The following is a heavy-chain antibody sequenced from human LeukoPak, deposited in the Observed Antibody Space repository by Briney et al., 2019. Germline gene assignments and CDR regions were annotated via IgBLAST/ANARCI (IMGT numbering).Heavy chain of an antibody. D-gene: IGHD3-10*01. V-gene: IGHV4-39*01. Sequence: PSETLSLTCTVSGGSISSSSYYWGWIRQRPGKGLEWNGSIYYSERTYYNPSLKSRVTISVDTSKNQFSLKLSSVTAADTAVYYCARHEYYGSGSDHRFDYWGQGTLVTVSS. CDR1: GGSISSSSYY. CDR2: IYYSERT. CDR3: ARHEYYGSGSDHRFDY. J-gene: IGHJ4*02.